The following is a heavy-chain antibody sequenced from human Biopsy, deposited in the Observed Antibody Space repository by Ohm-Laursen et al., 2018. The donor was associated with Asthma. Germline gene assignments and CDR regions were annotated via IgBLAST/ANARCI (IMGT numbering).Heavy chain of an antibody. CDR2: MNSNSGNT. CDR1: GYTFTSD. CDR3: ARGMVSGFCSDGSCYHLDY. V-gene: IGHV1-8*01. J-gene: IGHJ4*02. Sequence: SSVKVSCKASGYTFTSDINWVRQATGQGLEWMGWMNSNSGNTDYAQKFQGRVTMTRDTSISTAYMELSSLRSEDTAAYYCARGMVSGFCSDGSCYHLDYWGQGTLVTVSS. D-gene: IGHD2-15*01.